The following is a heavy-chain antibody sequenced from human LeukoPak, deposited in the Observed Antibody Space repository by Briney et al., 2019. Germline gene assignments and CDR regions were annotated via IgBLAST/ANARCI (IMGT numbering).Heavy chain of an antibody. Sequence: PGGSLRLSCAASGFTFSSYAMSWVRQAPGKGLEWVANIKQDGSEKYYVDSVKGRFTISRDNAKNSLYLQMNSLRAEDTAVYYCARRGVGYWGQGTLVTVSS. J-gene: IGHJ4*02. CDR3: ARRGVGY. CDR2: IKQDGSEK. V-gene: IGHV3-7*03. CDR1: GFTFSSYA. D-gene: IGHD1-26*01.